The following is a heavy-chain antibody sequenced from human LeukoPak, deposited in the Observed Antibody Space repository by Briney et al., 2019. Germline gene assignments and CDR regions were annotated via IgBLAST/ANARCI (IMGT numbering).Heavy chain of an antibody. CDR1: GYTFTCYY. J-gene: IGHJ4*02. CDR3: TRGAGPHCNGDCWPLDS. D-gene: IGHD2-21*02. CDR2: VSAYNGNT. Sequence: ASVKVSCKASGYTFTCYYMHWVRQAPGQGLEWMGWVSAYNGNTNYAQKFQGRVTMTTHTSTATAFIELRSLRSDDTAVYYCTRGAGPHCNGDCWPLDSWSQGTLVTVST. V-gene: IGHV1-18*04.